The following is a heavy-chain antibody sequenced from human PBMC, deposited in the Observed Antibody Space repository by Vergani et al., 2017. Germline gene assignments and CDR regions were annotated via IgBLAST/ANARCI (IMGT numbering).Heavy chain of an antibody. CDR3: ARGDFDY. Sequence: QVQLVESGGGVVQPGRSLRLSCAASGFTFSSYGMHWVRQAPGKGLEWVAVIWYDGSNKYYADSVEGRITISRDNSKNTLYLQMNSLRAEDTAVYYCARGDFDYWGQGTLVTVSS. CDR1: GFTFSSYG. V-gene: IGHV3-33*01. J-gene: IGHJ4*02. CDR2: IWYDGSNK.